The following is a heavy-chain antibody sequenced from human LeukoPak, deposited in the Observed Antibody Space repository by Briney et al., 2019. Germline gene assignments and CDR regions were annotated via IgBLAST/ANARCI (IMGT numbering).Heavy chain of an antibody. Sequence: PGGSLRLSCAASGFTFSSYGMRWVRQAPGKGLEWVAQIKSDGSDKYYVDSVKGRFTISRDNGKNSLYLQMNSLRAEDTAVYYCARDADQQWQVLGVYYYGMDVWGQGTTVTVSS. CDR1: GFTFSSYG. CDR3: ARDADQQWQVLGVYYYGMDV. J-gene: IGHJ6*02. V-gene: IGHV3-7*04. D-gene: IGHD6-19*01. CDR2: IKSDGSDK.